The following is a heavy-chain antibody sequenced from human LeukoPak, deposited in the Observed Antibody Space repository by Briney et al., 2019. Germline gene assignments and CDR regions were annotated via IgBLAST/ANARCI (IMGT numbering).Heavy chain of an antibody. CDR3: ASADYYGSGSYPPFDY. D-gene: IGHD3-10*01. CDR2: IYYSGST. V-gene: IGHV4-30-4*08. Sequence: SQTLSLTCTVSGGSISSGDYYWSWIRQPPGKGLEWIGYIYYSGSTYCNPSLKSRVTISVDTSKNQFSLKLSSVTAADTAVSYCASADYYGSGSYPPFDYWGQGTLVTVSS. J-gene: IGHJ4*02. CDR1: GGSISSGDYY.